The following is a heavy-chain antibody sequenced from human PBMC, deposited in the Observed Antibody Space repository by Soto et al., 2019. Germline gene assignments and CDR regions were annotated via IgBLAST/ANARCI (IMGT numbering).Heavy chain of an antibody. Sequence: PGGSLRLSCAASGFTFSSYGMHWGRQAPGKGLEWVAVISYDGNNKYYADSVKGRFTISRDNSKNTLYLQINSLRTEDTAVYYCAKDLGYCSSTTCYRRDLWGQGTTVTVSS. CDR1: GFTFSSYG. V-gene: IGHV3-30*18. D-gene: IGHD2-2*01. CDR3: AKDLGYCSSTTCYRRDL. J-gene: IGHJ6*02. CDR2: ISYDGNNK.